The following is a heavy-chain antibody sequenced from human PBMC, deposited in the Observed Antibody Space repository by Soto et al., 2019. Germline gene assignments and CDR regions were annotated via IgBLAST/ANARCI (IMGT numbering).Heavy chain of an antibody. CDR1: GFTFSTYY. Sequence: EVQLVESGGGLVQPGGSLRLSCAASGFTFSTYYMNWVRRAPGKGLVWVARITSDGSSTTYADSVKGRFTISRDNAKNTLYLHMNSLRAEDTAVYSCARERGGGFGDVWGQGTTVTVSS. D-gene: IGHD3-10*01. V-gene: IGHV3-74*01. J-gene: IGHJ6*02. CDR2: ITSDGSST. CDR3: ARERGGGFGDV.